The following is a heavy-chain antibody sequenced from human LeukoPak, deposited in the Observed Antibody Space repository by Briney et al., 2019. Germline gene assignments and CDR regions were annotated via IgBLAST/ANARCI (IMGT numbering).Heavy chain of an antibody. V-gene: IGHV1-2*02. D-gene: IGHD4-17*01. CDR3: ARDSGYPPTVMNY. CDR2: INPNSGGT. J-gene: IGHJ4*02. Sequence: ASVKVSCKTSGYTFTGYYMHWVRQAPGQGLEWMGWINPNSGGTNYAQKFQGRVTMTRDTSISTAYMELSRLRSDDTAVYYCARDSGYPPTVMNYWGQGTLVTVSS. CDR1: GYTFTGYY.